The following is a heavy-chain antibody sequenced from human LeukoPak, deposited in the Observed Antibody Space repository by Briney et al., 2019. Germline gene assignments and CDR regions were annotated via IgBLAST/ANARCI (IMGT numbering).Heavy chain of an antibody. D-gene: IGHD6-13*01. CDR2: ISGSGGGT. CDR1: GFTFSSYA. Sequence: GGSLRLSCAASGFTFSSYAMSRVRQAPGKGLEWVSAISGSGGGTYYADSVKGRFTISRDNSKNTLYLQMNSLRAEDTAVYYCAKSPEYSSSWKHYYYYGMDVWGQGTTVTVSS. V-gene: IGHV3-23*01. J-gene: IGHJ6*02. CDR3: AKSPEYSSSWKHYYYYGMDV.